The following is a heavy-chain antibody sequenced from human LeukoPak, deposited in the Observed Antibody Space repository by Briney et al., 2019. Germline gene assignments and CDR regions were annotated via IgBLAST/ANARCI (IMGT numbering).Heavy chain of an antibody. V-gene: IGHV3-43*01. CDR2: AGWAGGTT. D-gene: IGHD3-10*02. CDR1: GFNFDRYT. Sequence: GGSLRLSCATSGFNFDRYTIHWVRQAPGKGLEWVSLAGWAGGTTFYSDSVRGRFTISRDSGRKSVYLQMNSLTTDDTAFYFCAKELDTMFFDYWGQGALVTVSP. J-gene: IGHJ4*02. CDR3: AKELDTMFFDY.